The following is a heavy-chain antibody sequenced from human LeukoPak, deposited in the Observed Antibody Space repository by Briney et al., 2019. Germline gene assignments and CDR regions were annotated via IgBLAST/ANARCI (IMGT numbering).Heavy chain of an antibody. Sequence: SETLSLTCAVYGGSFSGYYWSWIRQPPGKGLEWIGEINHSGSNNYNPSLKSRVTISVDTSKNQFSLKLSSVTAADTAVYYCARVSCSSFACPEIDQWGQGTLVTVSS. J-gene: IGHJ4*02. V-gene: IGHV4-34*01. CDR3: ARVSCSSFACPEIDQ. CDR1: GGSFSGYY. CDR2: INHSGSN. D-gene: IGHD2-2*01.